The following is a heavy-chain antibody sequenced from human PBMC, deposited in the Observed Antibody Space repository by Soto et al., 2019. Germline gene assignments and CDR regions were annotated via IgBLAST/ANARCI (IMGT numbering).Heavy chain of an antibody. J-gene: IGHJ4*02. CDR2: INPNSGGT. CDR3: ARGGVGATMDYSSDF. V-gene: IGHV1-2*04. Sequence: ASVKVSCKASGYTFTGYYMHWVRQAPGQGLEWMGWINPNSGGTNYAQRFQGWVTMTRDTSISTAYMELSRLRSDDTAVYYCARGGVGATMDYSSDFRGQGTLVTVSS. CDR1: GYTFTGYY. D-gene: IGHD1-26*01.